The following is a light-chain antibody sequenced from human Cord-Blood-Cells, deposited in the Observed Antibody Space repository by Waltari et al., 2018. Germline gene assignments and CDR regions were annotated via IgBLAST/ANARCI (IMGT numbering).Light chain of an antibody. CDR1: LSIGSS. Sequence: EIVLPQSPDLQSVTRKEKVPTTCRASLSIGSSLHWYQQKPDQSPKRLIKYASQSISGVPSRFSGSGSGTDFTLTINSLEAEDAATYYCHQSSSLPQTFGQGTKVEIK. V-gene: IGKV6-21*02. J-gene: IGKJ1*01. CDR2: YAS. CDR3: HQSSSLPQT.